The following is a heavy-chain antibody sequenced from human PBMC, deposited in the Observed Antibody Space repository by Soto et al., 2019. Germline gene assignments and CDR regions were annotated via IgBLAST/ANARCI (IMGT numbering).Heavy chain of an antibody. CDR2: INHSGST. Sequence: NPSETLSLTCAVYGGSFSGYYWSWIRQPPGKGLEWTGEINHSGSTNYNPSLKSRVTISVDTSKNQFSLKLSSVTAADTAVYYCAREVAARPLYYYYYMDVWGKGTTVTVSS. V-gene: IGHV4-34*01. J-gene: IGHJ6*03. D-gene: IGHD6-6*01. CDR3: AREVAARPLYYYYYMDV. CDR1: GGSFSGYY.